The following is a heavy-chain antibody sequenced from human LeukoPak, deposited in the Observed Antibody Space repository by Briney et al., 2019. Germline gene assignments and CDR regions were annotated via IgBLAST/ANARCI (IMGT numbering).Heavy chain of an antibody. CDR2: IYSGGST. V-gene: IGHV3-66*01. D-gene: IGHD3-22*01. J-gene: IGHJ3*02. Sequence: GGSLRLSCAASGFAVSSNYMSWVRQAPGKGLEWVSIIYSGGSTYYADSVKGRFTISRDNSKNTLYLQMNSLRAEDTAVYYCARDISSGYYDAFDIWGQGTMVTVSS. CDR3: ARDISSGYYDAFDI. CDR1: GFAVSSNY.